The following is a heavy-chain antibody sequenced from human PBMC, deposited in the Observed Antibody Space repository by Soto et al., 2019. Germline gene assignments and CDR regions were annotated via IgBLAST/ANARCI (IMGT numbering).Heavy chain of an antibody. D-gene: IGHD2-21*02. V-gene: IGHV1-8*01. CDR3: ARVGPAVVTANWFAP. CDR1: GYTFTSYD. CDR2: MNPNSGNT. J-gene: IGHJ5*02. Sequence: ASVKVSCKASGYTFTSYDINWVRQATGQGLEWMGWMNPNSGNTGYAQKFQGRVTMTRNTSISTAYMELSSLRSEDTAVYYCARVGPAVVTANWFAPWGQGTLVTVSS.